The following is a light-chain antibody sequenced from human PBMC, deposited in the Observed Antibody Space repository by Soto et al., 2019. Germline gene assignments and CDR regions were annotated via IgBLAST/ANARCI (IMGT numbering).Light chain of an antibody. CDR2: DAS. V-gene: IGKV3-11*01. CDR3: QQRNNWTPSIT. J-gene: IGKJ5*01. CDR1: QSVGGH. Sequence: EIVLTQSPATLSLSPGERATLSCRASQSVGGHLAWYQQKPGQAPRLLIYDASDRATGIPARFSGSGSETDFTLTIISLEPDDFAVYYCQQRNNWTPSITFGQGTRLEIK.